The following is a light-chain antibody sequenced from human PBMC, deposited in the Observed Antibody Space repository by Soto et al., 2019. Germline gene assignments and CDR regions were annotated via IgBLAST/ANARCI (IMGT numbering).Light chain of an antibody. Sequence: EIVLTQSPATLTLSPGERATLSCRASQSVSSSLAWYQQKPGQSPRLLIYDASNRATGIPARFIGSGSGTDFTLTISSLEPEDFAVYYCQQRSNWPPITFGQGTRLEIK. V-gene: IGKV3-11*01. CDR3: QQRSNWPPIT. CDR1: QSVSSS. J-gene: IGKJ5*01. CDR2: DAS.